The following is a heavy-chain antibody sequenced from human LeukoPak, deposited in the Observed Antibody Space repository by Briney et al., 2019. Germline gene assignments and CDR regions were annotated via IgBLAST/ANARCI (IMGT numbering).Heavy chain of an antibody. J-gene: IGHJ4*02. CDR1: GYTFTSYY. CDR3: ARAMVRGVIITSVDY. D-gene: IGHD3-10*01. Sequence: ASVKVSCKASGYTFTSYYMHWVRQAPGQGLEWMGIINPSGGSTSYAQKFQGRVTITADESTSTAYMELSSLRSEDTAVYYCARAMVRGVIITSVDYWGQGTLVTVSS. V-gene: IGHV1-46*01. CDR2: INPSGGST.